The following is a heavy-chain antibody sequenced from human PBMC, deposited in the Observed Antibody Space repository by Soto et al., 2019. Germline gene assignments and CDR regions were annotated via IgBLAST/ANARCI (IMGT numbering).Heavy chain of an antibody. CDR1: GFSLGTRGVG. CDR3: ARDSSGWYGFDY. J-gene: IGHJ4*02. V-gene: IGHV2-5*02. Sequence: QITLKESGPTLVKPTQTLTLTCTFSGFSLGTRGVGVGWIRQPPGKALEWLALIYWDDDKHYSPSLKSRLTITKDTSKTQVVLTMTNIDPVDSATYYCARDSSGWYGFDYWGQGTLVTVSS. CDR2: IYWDDDK. D-gene: IGHD6-19*01.